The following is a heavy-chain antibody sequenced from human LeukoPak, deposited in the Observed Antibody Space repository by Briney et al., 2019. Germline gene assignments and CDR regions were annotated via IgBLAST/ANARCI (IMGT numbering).Heavy chain of an antibody. Sequence: TGGSLRLSCAACGFTFSNFCMSWVRQAPGKGLEWVANIKPDGGAKYYVDSVKGRFTISRDNAKNSLFLQMNSLSVDDTAVYNGATLGVDPLVFAIWGQGTLVTVSS. J-gene: IGHJ4*02. D-gene: IGHD3-3*01. CDR3: ATLGVDPLVFAI. V-gene: IGHV3-7*05. CDR1: GFTFSNFC. CDR2: IKPDGGAK.